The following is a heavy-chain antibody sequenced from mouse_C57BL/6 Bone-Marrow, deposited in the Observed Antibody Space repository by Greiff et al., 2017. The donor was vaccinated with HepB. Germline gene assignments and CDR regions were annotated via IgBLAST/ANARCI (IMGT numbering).Heavy chain of an antibody. CDR3: AIDLRLPAWVAY. D-gene: IGHD3-2*02. J-gene: IGHJ3*01. Sequence: EVKVVESGGDLVKPGGSLKLSCAASGFTFSSYGMSWVRQTPDKRLEWVATISSGGSYTYYPDSVKGRFTISRDNAKNTLYLQMSSLKSEDTAMYYCAIDLRLPAWVAYWGQGTLVTVSA. CDR1: GFTFSSYG. V-gene: IGHV5-6*01. CDR2: ISSGGSYT.